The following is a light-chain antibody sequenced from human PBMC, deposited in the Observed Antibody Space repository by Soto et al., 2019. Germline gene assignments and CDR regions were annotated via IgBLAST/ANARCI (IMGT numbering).Light chain of an antibody. CDR2: GAS. V-gene: IGKV3-20*01. J-gene: IGKJ1*01. CDR1: QSISSSF. Sequence: ETVLTQSPGTLSLSPGERATLSCRASQSISSSFLAWYQQKPGQAPRLLIYGASSRATGTPDRFSGSGSGTDFTPTISSLEAEDAAVYYCQQYVRSPPSWTFGQGTKVEIK. CDR3: QQYVRSPPSWT.